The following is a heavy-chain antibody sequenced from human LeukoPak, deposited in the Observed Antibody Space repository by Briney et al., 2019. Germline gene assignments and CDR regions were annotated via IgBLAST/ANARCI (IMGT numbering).Heavy chain of an antibody. CDR2: IYPGDSDT. Sequence: GESLKISCKGSGYSFTSYWIGWVRQMPGKGLEWMGIIYPGDSDTRYSPSFQGQVTISADKSISAAYLQWSSLKASDTAMYYCVLADYSGGSCYSPVDPWGQGTLVTVSS. J-gene: IGHJ5*02. CDR3: VLADYSGGSCYSPVDP. CDR1: GYSFTSYW. D-gene: IGHD2-15*01. V-gene: IGHV5-51*01.